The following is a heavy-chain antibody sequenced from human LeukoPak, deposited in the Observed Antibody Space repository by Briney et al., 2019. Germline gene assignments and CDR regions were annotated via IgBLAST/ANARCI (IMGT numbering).Heavy chain of an antibody. V-gene: IGHV1-46*01. CDR3: ARAFNTAHFDY. CDR2: INPSGGST. CDR1: GYTFTSYY. Sequence: GASVKVSCEASGYTFTSYYMHWVRQAPGQGLEWMGIINPSGGSTSYAQKFQGRVTMTRDMSTSTVYMELSSLRSEDTAVHYCARAFNTAHFDYWGQGTLVTVSS. J-gene: IGHJ4*02. D-gene: IGHD4-17*01.